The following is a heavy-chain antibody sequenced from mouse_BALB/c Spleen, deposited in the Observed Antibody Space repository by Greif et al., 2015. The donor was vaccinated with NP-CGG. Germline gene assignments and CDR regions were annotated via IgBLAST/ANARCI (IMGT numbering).Heavy chain of an antibody. D-gene: IGHD1-1*01. CDR3: TRFYYGSSYYAMDY. J-gene: IGHJ4*01. V-gene: IGHV1S81*02. CDR2: INPSNGGT. CDR1: GYTFTSYY. Sequence: QVQLQQSGAELVKPGASVKLSCEASGYTFTSYYMYWVKQRPGQGLEWIGEINPSNGGTNFNEKFKSKATLTVDKSSSTAYMQLSSLTSEDSAVYYCTRFYYGSSYYAMDYWGQGTSVTVSS.